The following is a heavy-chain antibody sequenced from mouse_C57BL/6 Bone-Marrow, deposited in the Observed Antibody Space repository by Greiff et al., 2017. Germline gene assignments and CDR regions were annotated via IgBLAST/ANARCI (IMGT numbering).Heavy chain of an antibody. CDR2: IYPGDGDT. Sequence: QVQLQQSGPELVKPGASVKISCKASGYAFSSSWMNWVKQRPGKGLEWIGRIYPGDGDTNYNGKFKGKATLTADKSSSTAYMQRSGLISEDSAVYFCAREVLENYDYYGPSRNYFDYWGQGTTLTVSS. D-gene: IGHD1-1*01. CDR3: AREVLENYDYYGPSRNYFDY. V-gene: IGHV1-82*01. CDR1: GYAFSSSW. J-gene: IGHJ2*01.